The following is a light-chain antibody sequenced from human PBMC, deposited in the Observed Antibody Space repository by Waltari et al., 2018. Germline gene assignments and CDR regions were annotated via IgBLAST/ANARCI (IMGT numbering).Light chain of an antibody. CDR2: GAS. CDR3: QQYGSSRST. J-gene: IGKJ1*01. Sequence: EIVLTQSPGTLSLSPGERATLSCRASQSVSSSYLAWYQQKPDQAPMLLIYGASSRATGIPDRFSGSGSGTDFTLTISRLEPEDFAVYYCQQYGSSRSTFGQGTKVEIK. V-gene: IGKV3-20*01. CDR1: QSVSSSY.